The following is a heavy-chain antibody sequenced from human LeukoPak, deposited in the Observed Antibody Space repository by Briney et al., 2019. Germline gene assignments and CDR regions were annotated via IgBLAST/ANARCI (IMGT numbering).Heavy chain of an antibody. Sequence: GGSLRLSCAASGFTFSSYSMNWVRQAPGKGLEWVSSISSSSSYIYYADSVKGRFTISRDNAKNSLYLQMNSLRAEDTALYYCARRQDIVVVVAAAFDYWGQGTLVTVSS. V-gene: IGHV3-21*04. D-gene: IGHD2-15*01. J-gene: IGHJ4*02. CDR3: ARRQDIVVVVAAAFDY. CDR2: ISSSSSYI. CDR1: GFTFSSYS.